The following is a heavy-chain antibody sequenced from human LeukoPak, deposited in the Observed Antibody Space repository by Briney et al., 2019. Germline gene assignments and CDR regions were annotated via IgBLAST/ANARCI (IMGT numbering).Heavy chain of an antibody. CDR2: IIPIFGTA. CDR1: GGTFSSYA. Sequence: ALVKVSCKASGGTFSSYAISWVRQAPGQGLEWMGGIIPIFGTANYAQKFQGRVTITADESTSTAYMELSSLRSEDTAVYYCARTLVGATYLFDYWGQGTLVTVSS. J-gene: IGHJ4*02. D-gene: IGHD1-26*01. CDR3: ARTLVGATYLFDY. V-gene: IGHV1-69*13.